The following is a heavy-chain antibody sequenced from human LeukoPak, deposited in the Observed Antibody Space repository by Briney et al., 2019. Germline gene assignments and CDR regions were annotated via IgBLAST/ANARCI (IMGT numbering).Heavy chain of an antibody. CDR1: GYTLTELS. V-gene: IGHV1-24*01. CDR2: FDPEDGET. CDR3: ARGPIYYDSRPIDY. J-gene: IGHJ4*02. Sequence: GASVKVSCKVSGYTLTELSMHWVRQAPGKGLEWMGGFDPEDGETIYAQKFQGRVTMTEDTSTDTAYMELSSLRSEDTAVYYCARGPIYYDSRPIDYWGQGTLVTVSS. D-gene: IGHD3-22*01.